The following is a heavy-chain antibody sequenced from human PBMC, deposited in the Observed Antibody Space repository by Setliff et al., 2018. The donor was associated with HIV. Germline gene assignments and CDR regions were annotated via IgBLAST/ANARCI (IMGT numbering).Heavy chain of an antibody. Sequence: SETLSLTCAVSGGSISSSNYYWVWIRQPPGKGLEWIGYILYAGSTTYNPSFKSRVTISVDTSKNQFSLKVNSVTAADTAVYYCARSVYGSGTYPLDSWGQGTLVTVSS. J-gene: IGHJ4*02. CDR1: GGSISSSNYY. V-gene: IGHV4-61*05. D-gene: IGHD3-10*01. CDR2: ILYAGST. CDR3: ARSVYGSGTYPLDS.